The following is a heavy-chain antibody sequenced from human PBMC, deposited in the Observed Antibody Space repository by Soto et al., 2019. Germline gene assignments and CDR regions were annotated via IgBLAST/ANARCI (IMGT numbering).Heavy chain of an antibody. Sequence: QVQLVQSGAEVKKPGASVKVSCKASGYTFTSYGISWVRQAPGQGLEWMGWISAYNGNTNYAQKLQGRDTMTTDTSTSTAYMELRSLRSDDTAVYYCARDTPIVPAANYYYYGMDVWGQGTTVTVSS. CDR2: ISAYNGNT. V-gene: IGHV1-18*04. D-gene: IGHD2-2*01. CDR1: GYTFTSYG. CDR3: ARDTPIVPAANYYYYGMDV. J-gene: IGHJ6*02.